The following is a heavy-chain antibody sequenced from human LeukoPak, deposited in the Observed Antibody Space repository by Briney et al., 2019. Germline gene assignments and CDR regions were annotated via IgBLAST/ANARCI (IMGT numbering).Heavy chain of an antibody. CDR2: MNPNSGNT. V-gene: IGHV1-8*01. CDR1: GYTFTSYD. Sequence: ASVKVSCKASGYTFTSYDINWVRQATGQGLEWMGWMNPNSGNTGYAQKFQGRVTMTRNTSISTAYMELSSLRSEDTAVYYCGRAVPTIGGYYFDYWGQGPLVTVSS. CDR3: GRAVPTIGGYYFDY. D-gene: IGHD5-12*01. J-gene: IGHJ4*02.